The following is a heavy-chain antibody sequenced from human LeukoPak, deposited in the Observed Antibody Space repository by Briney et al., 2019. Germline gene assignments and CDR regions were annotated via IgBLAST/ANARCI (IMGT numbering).Heavy chain of an antibody. Sequence: GRSLRLSCAASGFTFSSYAMHWVRQAPGKGLEWVAVISYDGSNKYYADSVKGRFTTSRDNSKNTLYLQMYSLRAEDTAVYYCARGDFWSGYYPYYYYYYGMDVWGQGTTVTVSS. V-gene: IGHV3-30-3*01. CDR1: GFTFSSYA. J-gene: IGHJ6*02. D-gene: IGHD3-3*01. CDR3: ARGDFWSGYYPYYYYYYGMDV. CDR2: ISYDGSNK.